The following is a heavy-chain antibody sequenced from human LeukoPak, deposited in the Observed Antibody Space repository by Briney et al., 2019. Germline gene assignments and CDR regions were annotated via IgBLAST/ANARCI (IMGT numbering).Heavy chain of an antibody. J-gene: IGHJ5*02. V-gene: IGHV4-39*05. CDR2: IRYSGST. CDR1: GGSISSNTYF. CDR3: ATSDTVSTYNWFDP. Sequence: SETPSLTCNVSGGSISSNTYFWGWIRRPPGKGLEWIGSIRYSGSTYYNPSLKSRVTISVDTSNNQFSLHLTSLTAADTAVYYCATSDTVSTYNWFDPWGLGTLVTVS. D-gene: IGHD5/OR15-5a*01.